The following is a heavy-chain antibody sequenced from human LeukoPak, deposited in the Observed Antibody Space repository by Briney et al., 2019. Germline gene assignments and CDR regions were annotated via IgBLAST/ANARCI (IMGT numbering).Heavy chain of an antibody. J-gene: IGHJ4*02. Sequence: PGGSLRLSCAASGFTFSNAWMSWVRQALGKGLEWVGRIKSKTDGGTTDYAAPVKGRFTISRDDSKNTLYLQMNSLKTEDTAVYYCTTDSNNYYDILTGYYPLDYWGQGTLVTVSS. CDR1: GFTFSNAW. V-gene: IGHV3-15*01. CDR2: IKSKTDGGTT. D-gene: IGHD3-9*01. CDR3: TTDSNNYYDILTGYYPLDY.